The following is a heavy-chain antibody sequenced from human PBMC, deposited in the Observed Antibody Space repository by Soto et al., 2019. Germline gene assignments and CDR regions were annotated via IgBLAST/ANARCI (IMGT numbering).Heavy chain of an antibody. V-gene: IGHV4-4*02. Sequence: KTSETLSLTCAVSGGSISSSNWWNLVRQPPGKGLEWIGEIHHSGSTNYNPSLKSRVTISVDKSKNQFSLKLNSVTAADTAVYYCARVRQGCSSTSCYFDPWGQGTLVTVSS. J-gene: IGHJ5*02. CDR3: ARVRQGCSSTSCYFDP. D-gene: IGHD2-2*01. CDR2: IHHSGST. CDR1: GGSISSSNW.